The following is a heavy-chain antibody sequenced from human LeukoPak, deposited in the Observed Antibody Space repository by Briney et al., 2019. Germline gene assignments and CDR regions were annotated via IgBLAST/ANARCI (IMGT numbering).Heavy chain of an antibody. CDR3: AKVAAVMITFGDSYYFDY. CDR2: ISGSGGST. V-gene: IGHV3-23*01. J-gene: IGHJ4*02. Sequence: PGGSLRLSCAASGFTFSSYAMSWVRQAPGKGLEWVSAISGSGGSTYYADSVKGRFTISRDNSKNTLYLQMNSLRAEDTAVYYCAKVAAVMITFGDSYYFDYWGQGTLVTVSS. CDR1: GFTFSSYA. D-gene: IGHD3-16*01.